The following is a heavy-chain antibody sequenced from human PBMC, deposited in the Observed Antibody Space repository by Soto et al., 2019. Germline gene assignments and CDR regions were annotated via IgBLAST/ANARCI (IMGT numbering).Heavy chain of an antibody. CDR2: TNAGNGNT. V-gene: IGHV1-3*01. Sequence: ASVKVSCKASGYTFTSYAMHWVRQAPGQRLEWTGWTNAGNGNTKYSQKFQGRVTITRDTSASTAYMELSSLRSEDTAVYYCARVGQPADPWGQGTLVTVSS. J-gene: IGHJ5*02. CDR1: GYTFTSYA. CDR3: ARVGQPADP.